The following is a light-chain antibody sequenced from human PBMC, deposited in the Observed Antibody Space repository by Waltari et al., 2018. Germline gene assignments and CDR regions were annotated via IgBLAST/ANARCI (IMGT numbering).Light chain of an antibody. CDR1: SLRRYY. V-gene: IGLV3-19*01. CDR3: HSRDTSSTRV. Sequence: SSELTQDPAVSVALGQTVRITCQGDSLRRYYASWDQQRPGQAPILVHYGQNNLPSGIPDRFSRSIAGNTASLTITGAQAEDDADYYCHSRDTSSTRVFGGGTRLTV. CDR2: GQN. J-gene: IGLJ2*01.